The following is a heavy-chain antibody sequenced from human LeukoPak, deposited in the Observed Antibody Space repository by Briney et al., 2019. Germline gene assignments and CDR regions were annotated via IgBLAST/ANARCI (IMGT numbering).Heavy chain of an antibody. J-gene: IGHJ4*02. V-gene: IGHV5-51*01. Sequence: GESLKISCQGSGYSFTNYWIGWVRQMPGKGLEWMGIIYPGDLYTRYSPSFQGQVTISADKSISTAYLQWSSLKASDTAIYFCAMTRAVAGTDFDSWGQGTLVTVSS. CDR1: GYSFTNYW. CDR3: AMTRAVAGTDFDS. D-gene: IGHD6-19*01. CDR2: IYPGDLYT.